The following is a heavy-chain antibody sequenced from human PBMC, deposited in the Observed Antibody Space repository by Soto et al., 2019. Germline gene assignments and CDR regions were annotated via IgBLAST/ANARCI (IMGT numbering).Heavy chain of an antibody. J-gene: IGHJ5*02. V-gene: IGHV4-61*01. Sequence: SETLSLTCTVSVGSVSRGSYYWSWIRQPPGKGLEWIGYIYYSGSTNYNPSLKSRVTISVDTSKNQFSLKLSSVTAADTAVYYCARGDWFDPWGQGTLVTVSS. CDR3: ARGDWFDP. CDR1: VGSVSRGSYY. CDR2: IYYSGST.